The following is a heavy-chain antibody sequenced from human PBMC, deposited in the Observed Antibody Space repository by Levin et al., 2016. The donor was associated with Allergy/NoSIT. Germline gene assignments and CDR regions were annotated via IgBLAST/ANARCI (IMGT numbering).Heavy chain of an antibody. V-gene: IGHV1-46*01. D-gene: IGHD7-27*01. CDR1: GYTFTSYY. Sequence: ASVKVSCKASGYTFTSYYMHWVRQAPGQGLEWMGIINPSGGSTSYAQKFQGRVTMTRDTSISTAYMELSRLRSDDTAVYYCARDSLTSWGLMDYWGQGTLVTVSS. CDR3: ARDSLTSWGLMDY. J-gene: IGHJ4*02. CDR2: INPSGGST.